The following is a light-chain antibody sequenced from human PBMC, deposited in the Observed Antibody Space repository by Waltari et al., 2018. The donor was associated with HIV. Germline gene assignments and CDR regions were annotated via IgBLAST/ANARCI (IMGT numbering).Light chain of an antibody. Sequence: QSALTQPASVSGSPGQSITISCTGTSSDIGYYDSVSWYQQHPGKAPKLMIYEVNNRPSGISNRFSGSKSGNPASLTISWLQAEDEADYYCSSHTTSSTLYVFGTGTKVTVL. V-gene: IGLV2-14*01. CDR3: SSHTTSSTLYV. J-gene: IGLJ1*01. CDR1: SSDIGYYDS. CDR2: EVN.